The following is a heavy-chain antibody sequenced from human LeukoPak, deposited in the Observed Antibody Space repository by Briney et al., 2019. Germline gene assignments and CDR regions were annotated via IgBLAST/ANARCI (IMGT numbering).Heavy chain of an antibody. CDR1: GFTFGSYA. J-gene: IGHJ4*02. V-gene: IGHV3-23*01. Sequence: GGSLRLSCAASGFTFGSYAMSWVRQAPGKGLEWVSPISGSGSSTYYADSVKGRFTISRDNSKNTLYLQMNSLRAEDTAVYYCAKGVAVASPYYFDYWGQGTLVTVSS. CDR3: AKGVAVASPYYFDY. D-gene: IGHD6-19*01. CDR2: ISGSGSST.